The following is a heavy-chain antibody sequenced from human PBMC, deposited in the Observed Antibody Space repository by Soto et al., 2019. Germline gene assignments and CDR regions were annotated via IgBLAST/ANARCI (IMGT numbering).Heavy chain of an antibody. CDR1: GYTFTSYG. CDR3: ARVVGALGHWFDP. Sequence: QVQLVQSGGEVKKPGASVKVSCKASGYTFTSYGISWVRQAPGQRLGGMGRMGAYNGNTNYAQKLQGRVTMTTDTSTSTAYMELRSLRSDDTAVYYCARVVGALGHWFDPWGQGTLVTVSS. D-gene: IGHD1-26*01. CDR2: MGAYNGNT. V-gene: IGHV1-18*01. J-gene: IGHJ5*02.